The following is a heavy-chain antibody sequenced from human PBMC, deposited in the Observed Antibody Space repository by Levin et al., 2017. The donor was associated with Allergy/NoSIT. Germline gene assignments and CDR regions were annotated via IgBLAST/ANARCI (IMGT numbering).Heavy chain of an antibody. CDR2: VSGSGSNT. Sequence: GGSLRLSCVASGFTFSTYAMTWVRQAPGKGLQWVSVVSGSGSNTYYADSVKGRFTISRDNSKKMVYLQMNSLRAEDTAVYYCAKDDTSGYYFDYWGQGTLVTVSS. D-gene: IGHD3-22*01. J-gene: IGHJ4*02. V-gene: IGHV3-23*01. CDR3: AKDDTSGYYFDY. CDR1: GFTFSTYA.